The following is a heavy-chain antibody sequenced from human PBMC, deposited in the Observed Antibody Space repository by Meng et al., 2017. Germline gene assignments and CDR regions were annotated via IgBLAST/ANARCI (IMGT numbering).Heavy chain of an antibody. CDR3: ARQPGYCSSTSCNPIWFDP. V-gene: IGHV4-59*08. CDR2: IYYSGST. Sequence: QVQLQESDPGLVKPSETLSLTCTGPGGSISSYYWSWIRQPPGKGPEWIGYIYYSGSTNYNPSLKSRVTISVDTSKNQFSLKLSSVTAADTAVYYCARQPGYCSSTSCNPIWFDPWGQGTLVTVSS. D-gene: IGHD2-2*01. J-gene: IGHJ5*02. CDR1: GGSISSYY.